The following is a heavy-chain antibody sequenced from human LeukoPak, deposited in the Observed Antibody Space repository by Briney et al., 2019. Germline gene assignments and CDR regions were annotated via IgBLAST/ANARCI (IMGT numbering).Heavy chain of an antibody. CDR2: IYPGDSDT. V-gene: IGHV5-51*01. D-gene: IGHD1-26*01. CDR3: ARCLGASFDY. J-gene: IGHJ4*02. CDR1: GYNFSNYW. Sequence: GESLKISCKGSGYNFSNYWIAWVRQMPGKGLEWMGIIYPGDSDTRYSPSFQGQVTISADKSISTAYLQWSSLKASDTAMYYCARCLGASFDYWGQGTLVTVSS.